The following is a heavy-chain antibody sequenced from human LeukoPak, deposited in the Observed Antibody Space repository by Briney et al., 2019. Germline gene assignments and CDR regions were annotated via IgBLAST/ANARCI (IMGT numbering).Heavy chain of an antibody. D-gene: IGHD2-8*01. Sequence: GGSLRLSCAASGFTFSSYWMSWVRQAPGKGLEWVANIKQDGSEKYYVGSVKGRFTISRDNAKNSLYLQMNSLRAEDTAVYYCARGGYCTNGVCYGWFDPWGQGTLVTVSS. CDR3: ARGGYCTNGVCYGWFDP. V-gene: IGHV3-7*01. CDR2: IKQDGSEK. J-gene: IGHJ5*02. CDR1: GFTFSSYW.